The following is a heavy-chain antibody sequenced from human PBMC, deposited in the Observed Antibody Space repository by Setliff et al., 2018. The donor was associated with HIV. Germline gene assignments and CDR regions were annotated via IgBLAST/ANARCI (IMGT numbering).Heavy chain of an antibody. V-gene: IGHV5-51*01. CDR3: ARQSGDYTVTTYYMDV. D-gene: IGHD4-17*01. CDR1: GYSFTSYW. CDR2: IYPGDSDT. J-gene: IGHJ6*03. Sequence: PGESLKISCKGSGYSFTSYWIGWVRQMPGKGLEWMGIIYPGDSDTRYSPSFQGQVTISADKSINTAYLQWSSLKASDSAVYYCARQSGDYTVTTYYMDVWGKGTTVTVSS.